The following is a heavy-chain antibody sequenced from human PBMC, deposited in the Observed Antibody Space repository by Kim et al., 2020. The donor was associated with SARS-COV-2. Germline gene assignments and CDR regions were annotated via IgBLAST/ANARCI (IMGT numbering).Heavy chain of an antibody. CDR2: ISYDGSNK. CDR3: AKVDFPYDILTGYYGFDY. Sequence: GGSLRLSCAASGFTFSSYGMHWVRQAPGKGLEWVAVISYDGSNKYYADSVKGRFTISRDNSKNTLYLQMNSLRAEDTAVYYCAKVDFPYDILTGYYGFDYWGQGTLVTVSS. J-gene: IGHJ4*02. V-gene: IGHV3-30*18. CDR1: GFTFSSYG. D-gene: IGHD3-9*01.